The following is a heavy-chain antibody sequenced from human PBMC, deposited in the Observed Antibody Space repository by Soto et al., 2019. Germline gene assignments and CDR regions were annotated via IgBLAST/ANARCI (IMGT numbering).Heavy chain of an antibody. D-gene: IGHD3-3*01. CDR3: AIGRSGAHYYCYYGMDV. V-gene: IGHV4-34*01. CDR2: INHSGST. CDR1: GGSFSGYY. J-gene: IGHJ6*02. Sequence: SETLSLTCAVYGGSFSGYYWSWIRQPPGKGLEWIGEINHSGSTNYNPSLKSRVTISVDTSKNQFSLKLSSVTAADTAVYYCAIGRSGAHYYCYYGMDVWGQGTTVTVAS.